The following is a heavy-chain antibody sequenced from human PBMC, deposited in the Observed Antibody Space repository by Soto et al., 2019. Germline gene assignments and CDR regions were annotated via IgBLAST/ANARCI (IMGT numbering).Heavy chain of an antibody. J-gene: IGHJ4*02. Sequence: SETLSLTCTVSGGSISSGGYYWSWIRQHPGKGLEWIGYIYHSGSTYYNPSLKSRVTISVDRSKNQISLKLSSVTAADTAVYYCARETTVTTFDYWGQGTLVTVSS. CDR2: IYHSGST. D-gene: IGHD4-17*01. CDR1: GGSISSGGYY. CDR3: ARETTVTTFDY. V-gene: IGHV4-30-2*01.